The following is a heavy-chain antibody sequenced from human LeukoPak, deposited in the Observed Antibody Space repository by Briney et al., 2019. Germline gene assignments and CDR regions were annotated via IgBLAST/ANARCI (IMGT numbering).Heavy chain of an antibody. J-gene: IGHJ4*02. V-gene: IGHV3-15*01. CDR2: IKSKTDDDTA. Sequence: PGGSLRLSCAASGFTFSNAWMSWVRQAPGKGLEWVGRIKSKTDDDTAEYAAPVKGRFTISRDDSKNTLYLQMNSLKTEDTGVYYCTTDLRWELPPTDYWGQGTLVTVSS. CDR1: GFTFSNAW. D-gene: IGHD1-26*01. CDR3: TTDLRWELPPTDY.